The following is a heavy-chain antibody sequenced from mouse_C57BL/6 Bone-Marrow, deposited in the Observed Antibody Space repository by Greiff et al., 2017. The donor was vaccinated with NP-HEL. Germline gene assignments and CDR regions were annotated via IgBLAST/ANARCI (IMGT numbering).Heavy chain of an antibody. Sequence: QVQLQQPGAELVRPGSSVKLSCKASGYTFTSYWMHWVKQRPIQGLEWIGNIDPSDSETHLNQKFKDKATLTVDKSSSTAYMQLSSLTSEDSAVYYCARELRLRGDYFDYWGQGTTLTVSS. CDR1: GYTFTSYW. CDR2: IDPSDSET. D-gene: IGHD3-2*02. J-gene: IGHJ2*01. V-gene: IGHV1-52*01. CDR3: ARELRLRGDYFDY.